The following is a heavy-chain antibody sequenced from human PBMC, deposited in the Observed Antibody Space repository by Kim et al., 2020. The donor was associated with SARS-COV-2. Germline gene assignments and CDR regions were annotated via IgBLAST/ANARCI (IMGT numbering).Heavy chain of an antibody. CDR2: IIPIFGTA. D-gene: IGHD3-10*01. CDR1: GGTFSSYA. J-gene: IGHJ4*02. CDR3: ARDAAGVTMVRGVIITRPPNY. Sequence: SVKVSCKASGGTFSSYAISWVRQAPGQGLEWMGGIIPIFGTANYAQKFQGRVTITADESTSTAYMELSSLRSEETAVYYCARDAAGVTMVRGVIITRPPNYWGQGTLVTVSS. V-gene: IGHV1-69*13.